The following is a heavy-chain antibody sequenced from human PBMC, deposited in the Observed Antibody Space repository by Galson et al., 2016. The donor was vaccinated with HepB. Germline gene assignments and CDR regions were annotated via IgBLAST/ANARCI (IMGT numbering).Heavy chain of an antibody. CDR1: GFTFGDYA. V-gene: IGHV3-49*04. J-gene: IGHJ6*02. Sequence: SLRLSCAASGFTFGDYAMSWVRQAPGKGLEWVGFIRSKVYGVTTEYAASVNGRFTISRDDSKSIAYLQMNSLKTEDTAVYYCIRVPSPRDYYYGMDVWGQGTTVTVSS. CDR2: IRSKVYGVTT. CDR3: IRVPSPRDYYYGMDV.